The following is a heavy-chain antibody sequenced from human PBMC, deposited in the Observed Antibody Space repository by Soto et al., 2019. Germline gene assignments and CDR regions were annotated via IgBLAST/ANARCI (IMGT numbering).Heavy chain of an antibody. CDR1: GGSFSGYY. J-gene: IGHJ4*02. Sequence: SETLSLTCAVYGGSFSGYYWSWIRQPPGKGLEWIGEINRSGSTNYNPSLKSRVTMSVDTSKNQFSLKLSSVTAADTAVYYCATLFPIFGVANDYWGQGTLVTVSS. CDR2: INRSGST. CDR3: ATLFPIFGVANDY. D-gene: IGHD3-3*01. V-gene: IGHV4-34*01.